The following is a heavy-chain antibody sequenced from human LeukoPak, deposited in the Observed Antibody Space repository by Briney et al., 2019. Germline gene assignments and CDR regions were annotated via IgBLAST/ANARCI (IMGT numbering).Heavy chain of an antibody. J-gene: IGHJ4*02. D-gene: IGHD4-17*01. CDR2: ISGSGGIT. CDR3: ANNLSGDYAWYDY. CDR1: GFTFNIYA. V-gene: IGHV3-23*01. Sequence: PVGSLRVSSAASGFTFNIYAMTWVRQTPGRGLEWASAISGSGGITYYADSVKGQFTISRANSKNTLYLLLNSPRAEATDVYYCANNLSGDYAWYDYWGQGTLVTVSS.